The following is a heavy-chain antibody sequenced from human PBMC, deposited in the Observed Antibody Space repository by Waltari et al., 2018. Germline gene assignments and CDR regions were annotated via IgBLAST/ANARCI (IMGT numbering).Heavy chain of an antibody. J-gene: IGHJ4*02. CDR2: IYYSGST. Sequence: QVQLQESGPGLVKPSETLSLTCTVSGGPISSYYWSWTRKPPGKGLEWIGYIYYSGSTNYNPSLKSRVTISVDTSKNQFSLKLSSVTAADTAVYYCARQKEIVGANQIFFDYWGQGTLVTVSS. CDR1: GGPISSYY. D-gene: IGHD1-26*01. CDR3: ARQKEIVGANQIFFDY. V-gene: IGHV4-59*08.